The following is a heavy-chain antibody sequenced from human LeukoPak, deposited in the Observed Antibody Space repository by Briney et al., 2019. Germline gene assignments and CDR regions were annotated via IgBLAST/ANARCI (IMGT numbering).Heavy chain of an antibody. CDR2: ISAYNGNT. CDR3: AREKGDSSGYRSPSPSFDP. CDR1: GYTFTSYG. V-gene: IGHV1-18*01. Sequence: ASVKVSCKASGYTFTSYGISWGRQAPGQGLEWLGWISAYNGNTNYAKTPQGRVAMTTDTSTRTAYMELRSLRSDDTAVYCCAREKGDSSGYRSPSPSFDPWGQGTLVTVSS. J-gene: IGHJ5*02. D-gene: IGHD3-22*01.